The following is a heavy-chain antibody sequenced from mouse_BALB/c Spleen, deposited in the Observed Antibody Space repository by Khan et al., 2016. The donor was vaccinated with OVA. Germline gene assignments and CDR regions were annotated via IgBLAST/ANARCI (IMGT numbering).Heavy chain of an antibody. J-gene: IGHJ2*02. D-gene: IGHD1-1*01. CDR1: GYSITSGYA. Sequence: DVQLQESGPGLVKPSQSLSLTCTVTGYSITSGYAWNWIRQFQGNKLEWMGYICYSGVTSYTPSLKSRISITRDTSKNQFLLQMHSVTTEDTATYYCARGNYYGYSFDYWGQGTSLTVSS. CDR2: ICYSGVT. V-gene: IGHV3-2*02. CDR3: ARGNYYGYSFDY.